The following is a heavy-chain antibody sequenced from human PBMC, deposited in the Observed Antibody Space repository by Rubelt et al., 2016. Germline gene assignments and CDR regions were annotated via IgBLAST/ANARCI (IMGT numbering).Heavy chain of an antibody. CDR1: GGTFSSYA. CDR3: ARDLYDSSGYTASRLNY. CDR2: IIPIFGTA. V-gene: IGHV1-69*01. D-gene: IGHD3-22*01. Sequence: QVQLVQSGAEVKKPGSSVKVSCKASGGTFSSYAISWVRQAPGQGLEWMGGIIPIFGTANYAQKFQGRVTITAYMGLSSLRSEDTAVYYCARDLYDSSGYTASRLNYWGQGTLVTVSS. J-gene: IGHJ4*02.